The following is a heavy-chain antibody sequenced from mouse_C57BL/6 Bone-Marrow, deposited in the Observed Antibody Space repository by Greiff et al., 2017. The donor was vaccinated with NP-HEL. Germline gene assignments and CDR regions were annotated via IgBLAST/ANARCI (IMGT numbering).Heavy chain of an antibody. J-gene: IGHJ3*01. Sequence: QVQLQQSGAELARPGASVKLSCKASGYTFTSYGISWVKQRTGQGLEWIGEIYPRSGNTYYNEKFKGKATLTADKSSSPAYMELRSLTSEDSAVYVCARGVYYGSSYEAYWGQGTLVTVSA. CDR1: GYTFTSYG. V-gene: IGHV1-81*01. D-gene: IGHD1-1*01. CDR2: IYPRSGNT. CDR3: ARGVYYGSSYEAY.